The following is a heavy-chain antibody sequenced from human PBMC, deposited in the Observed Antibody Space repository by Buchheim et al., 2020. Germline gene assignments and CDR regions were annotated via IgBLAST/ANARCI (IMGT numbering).Heavy chain of an antibody. CDR1: GFTFSDVW. Sequence: EVQLVESGGGLVKPGGYLRLSCAASGFTFSDVWMSWVRQAPGKGLEWVGRIKSKTAGETTDYAEHVKGXLSISRVDVENTLYLQMSSLKTEDTAVYFCITGVVGAPYTFFWGQGTL. V-gene: IGHV3-15*01. CDR2: IKSKTAGETT. CDR3: ITGVVGAPYTFF. J-gene: IGHJ4*02. D-gene: IGHD2-15*01.